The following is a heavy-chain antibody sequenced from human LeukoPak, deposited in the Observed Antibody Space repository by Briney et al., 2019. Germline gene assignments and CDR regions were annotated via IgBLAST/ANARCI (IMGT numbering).Heavy chain of an antibody. Sequence: PGGSLRLSCAASGFTFNTFAMSWVRQAPGKGLEWVSSIKGSSDNTYYADSVKGRFTISRDNSKNTLYLQMNSLRAEDTAVYYCAGYSSGFVYYFDYWGPGTLVTVSS. CDR2: IKGSSDNT. CDR3: AGYSSGFVYYFDY. V-gene: IGHV3-23*01. D-gene: IGHD6-19*01. J-gene: IGHJ4*02. CDR1: GFTFNTFA.